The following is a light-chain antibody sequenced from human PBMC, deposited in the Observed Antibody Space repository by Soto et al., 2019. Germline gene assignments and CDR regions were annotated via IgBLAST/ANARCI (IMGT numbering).Light chain of an antibody. Sequence: EIVLTQSPVTLYLSRGERATLSCRASQTVTSSLAWYQQKPGQAPRLLVYATSNRATGIPARFSGSGSGTDFTLTISSLEPEDFALYYSQQRHNWPRTVGQGTKVEVK. CDR1: QTVTSS. CDR3: QQRHNWPRT. V-gene: IGKV3-11*01. J-gene: IGKJ1*01. CDR2: ATS.